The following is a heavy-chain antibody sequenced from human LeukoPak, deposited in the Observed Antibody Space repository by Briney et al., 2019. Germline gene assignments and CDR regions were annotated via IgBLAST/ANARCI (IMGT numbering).Heavy chain of an antibody. CDR3: AKGSDIVVVVAANDY. Sequence: GGSLRLSCAASGFTFSSYAMSWVRQAPGKGLEWVSTISGSGGSTYFADSVRGRFTISRDNSKNTVYLQMNSLRAEDTAVYYCAKGSDIVVVVAANDYWGQGTLVTVSS. D-gene: IGHD2-15*01. V-gene: IGHV3-23*01. CDR2: ISGSGGST. J-gene: IGHJ4*02. CDR1: GFTFSSYA.